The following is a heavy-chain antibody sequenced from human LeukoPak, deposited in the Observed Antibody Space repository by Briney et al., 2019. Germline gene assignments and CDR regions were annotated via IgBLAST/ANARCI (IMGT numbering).Heavy chain of an antibody. V-gene: IGHV3-30*04. D-gene: IGHD3-22*01. Sequence: GRSLRLSCAASGSTFSSYAMHWVRQAPGKGLEWVAVISYDGSNKYYADSVKGRFTISRDYSKNTLYLQMNSLRAEDTAVYYCARDSTPYDSSGYCYDYWGQGTLVTVSS. CDR2: ISYDGSNK. CDR3: ARDSTPYDSSGYCYDY. CDR1: GSTFSSYA. J-gene: IGHJ4*02.